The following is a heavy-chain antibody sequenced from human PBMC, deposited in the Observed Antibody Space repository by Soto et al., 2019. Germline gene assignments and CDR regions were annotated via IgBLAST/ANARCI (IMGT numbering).Heavy chain of an antibody. CDR1: GFTFSGSA. Sequence: EVQLVESGGGLVQPGGSLKLSCAASGFTFSGSAMHWVRQASGKGLEWVGRIRSKANSYATAYAASVKGRFTISRDDSKNTAYLQMNSLKTEDTAVYYCTRRSSFYGMDVWGQGTTVTVSS. D-gene: IGHD1-26*01. CDR3: TRRSSFYGMDV. CDR2: IRSKANSYAT. V-gene: IGHV3-73*02. J-gene: IGHJ6*02.